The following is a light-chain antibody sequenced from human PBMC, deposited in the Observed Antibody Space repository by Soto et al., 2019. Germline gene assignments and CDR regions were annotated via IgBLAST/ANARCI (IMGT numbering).Light chain of an antibody. J-gene: IGKJ5*01. CDR1: QTISRW. V-gene: IGKV1-5*01. CDR3: YSSA. CDR2: DAS. Sequence: DIKLTHTPATLSVSVGDEVTITCRASQTISRWLAWYQQKPGRAPKLLIYDASTLESGVPSRFSGSGSETEFTLTISRLQPDDFATYVCYSSAFGQGTRLEIK.